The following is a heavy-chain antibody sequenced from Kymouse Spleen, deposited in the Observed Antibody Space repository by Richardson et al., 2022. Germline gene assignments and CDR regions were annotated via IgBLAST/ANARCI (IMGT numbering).Heavy chain of an antibody. V-gene: IGHV4-39*01. J-gene: IGHJ6*02. CDR1: GGSISSSSYY. CDR3: ARSYFDWLGYYYGMDV. CDR2: IYYSGST. Sequence: QLQLQESGPGLVKPSETLSLTCTVSGGSISSSSYYWGWIRQPPGKGLEWIGSIYYSGSTYYNPSLKSRVTISVDTSKNQFSLKLSSVTAADTAVYYCARSYFDWLGYYYGMDVWGQGTTVTVSS. D-gene: IGHD3-9*01.